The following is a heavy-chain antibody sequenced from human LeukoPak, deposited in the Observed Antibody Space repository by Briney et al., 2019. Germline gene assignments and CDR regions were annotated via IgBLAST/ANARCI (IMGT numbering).Heavy chain of an antibody. CDR1: GFTFSSYA. V-gene: IGHV3-23*01. Sequence: GGSLRLSCVASGFTFSSYAMSWVRQAPGKGLEWVSAISGSGGSTYYADSVKGRFTISRDNSKNTLYLQMNSLRAEDTAVYYCAKAPYYYGSGSYYTFWGQGTLVTVSS. J-gene: IGHJ4*02. D-gene: IGHD3-10*01. CDR3: AKAPYYYGSGSYYTF. CDR2: ISGSGGST.